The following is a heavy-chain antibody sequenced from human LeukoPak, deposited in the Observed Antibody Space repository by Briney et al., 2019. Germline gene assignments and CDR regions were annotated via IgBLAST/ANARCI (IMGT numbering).Heavy chain of an antibody. D-gene: IGHD2-2*02. CDR3: ARVPGLYTKYYFDY. V-gene: IGHV4-61*02. Sequence: SETLSLTCTVSGGSISSGGYYWSWIRQPAGKGLEWIGRIYTSGSTNYNPSLKSRVTISVDTSKNQFSLKLSSVTAADTAVYYCARVPGLYTKYYFDYWGQGTLVTVSS. CDR1: GGSISSGGYY. CDR2: IYTSGST. J-gene: IGHJ4*02.